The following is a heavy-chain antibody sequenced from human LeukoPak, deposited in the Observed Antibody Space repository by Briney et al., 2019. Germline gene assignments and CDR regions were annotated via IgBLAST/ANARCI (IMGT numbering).Heavy chain of an antibody. CDR3: ARSVYGSGSYYLDY. Sequence: PSETLSLTCTVSGGSISSYYWSWIRQPPGKGLEWIGYIYYSGSTNYNPSLKSRVSISVDTSKNHFSLKLRSVTAADTAVFYCARSVYGSGSYYLDYWGQGTLVTVSS. V-gene: IGHV4-59*12. CDR1: GGSISSYY. CDR2: IYYSGST. J-gene: IGHJ4*02. D-gene: IGHD3-10*01.